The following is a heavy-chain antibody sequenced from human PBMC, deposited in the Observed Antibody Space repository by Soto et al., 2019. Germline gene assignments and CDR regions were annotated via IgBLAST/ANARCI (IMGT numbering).Heavy chain of an antibody. J-gene: IGHJ6*02. CDR1: GYTFTSYG. D-gene: IGHD1-26*01. CDR3: ARDSGSYYGYYYYYYGMDV. CDR2: ISAYNGNT. Sequence: QVQLVQSGAEVKKPGASVKVSCKASGYTFTSYGISWVRQAPGQGLEWMGWISAYNGNTNYAQKLQGRVTMTTDTSTSTAYMELRSQRSDDTAVYYCARDSGSYYGYYYYYYGMDVWGQGTTVTVSS. V-gene: IGHV1-18*01.